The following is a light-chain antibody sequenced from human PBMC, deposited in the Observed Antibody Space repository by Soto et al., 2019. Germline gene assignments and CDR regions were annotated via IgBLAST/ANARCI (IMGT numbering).Light chain of an antibody. Sequence: EIVMTQSPASLSVSPGERATLSCRASQSVNTNVAWFQQKPGQAPRLLIYGASTRATGIPARFSGSGSGTEFTLTITSLQSEDFAVYYCQQYYTWPPNITFGGGTKVEVK. CDR2: GAS. J-gene: IGKJ4*01. V-gene: IGKV3D-15*01. CDR1: QSVNTN. CDR3: QQYYTWPPNIT.